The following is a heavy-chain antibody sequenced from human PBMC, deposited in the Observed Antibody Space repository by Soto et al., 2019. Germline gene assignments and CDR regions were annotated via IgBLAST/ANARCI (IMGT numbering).Heavy chain of an antibody. Sequence: SETLSLTCTVSGGSISSYYWSWIRQPPGKGLEWIGYMYYSGSTNYNPSLKSRVTISVDTSKNQFSLKLSSVTAADTAVYYCARDYSSSSNFYGVDVWGQGTTVTVSS. CDR2: MYYSGST. CDR1: GGSISSYY. V-gene: IGHV4-59*01. CDR3: ARDYSSSSNFYGVDV. J-gene: IGHJ6*02. D-gene: IGHD6-6*01.